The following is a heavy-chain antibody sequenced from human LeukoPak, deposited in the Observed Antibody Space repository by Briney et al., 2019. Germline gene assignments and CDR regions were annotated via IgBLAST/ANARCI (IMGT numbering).Heavy chain of an antibody. J-gene: IGHJ6*02. CDR2: ITGSGDRT. Sequence: GGSPRLSCAASGFTFSSYAMSWVRQAPGKGLEWVSGITGSGDRTWYADSVKGRFTISRDNSKNTLYLQMNSLRAEDTALYYCARDLHYYVAMDVWGQGTTVTVSS. CDR1: GFTFSSYA. V-gene: IGHV3-23*01. D-gene: IGHD3-10*02. CDR3: ARDLHYYVAMDV.